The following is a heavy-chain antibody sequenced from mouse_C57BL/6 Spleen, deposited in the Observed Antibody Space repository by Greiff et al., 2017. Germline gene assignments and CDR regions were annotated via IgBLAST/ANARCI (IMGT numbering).Heavy chain of an antibody. CDR3: ARGKVYDYAYAMDY. V-gene: IGHV1-82*01. J-gene: IGHJ4*01. D-gene: IGHD2-4*01. CDR1: GYAFSSSW. CDR2: IYPGDGDT. Sequence: VQLQQSGPELVKPGASVKISCKASGYAFSSSWMNWVKQRPGKGLEWLGRIYPGDGDTNYNGKVKGKATLTAAKSASTAYMQLSSLTSEDSAVYFCARGKVYDYAYAMDYWGQGTSVTVSS.